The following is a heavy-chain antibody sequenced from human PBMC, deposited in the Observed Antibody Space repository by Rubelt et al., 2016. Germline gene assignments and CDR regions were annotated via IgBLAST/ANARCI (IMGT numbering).Heavy chain of an antibody. Sequence: WVANINQDGSEKYYVDSVKGRFTISRANAKNSLYLQMNSLRAEDTAVYYCARDVHHWGQGTLVTVSS. V-gene: IGHV3-7*03. D-gene: IGHD1-1*01. CDR2: INQDGSEK. J-gene: IGHJ4*02. CDR3: ARDVHH.